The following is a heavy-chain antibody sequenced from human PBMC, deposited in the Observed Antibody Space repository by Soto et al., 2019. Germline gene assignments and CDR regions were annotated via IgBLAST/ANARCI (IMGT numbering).Heavy chain of an antibody. Sequence: SETLSLTCTVSGFSISSGAYYWSWIRQPPGKGLEWIGYIYYSGSTYYNPSLKSRVTISVDTSKNQFSLKLSSVTAADTAVYFCARGNGVNYYYAMDVWGQGTTVTVSS. V-gene: IGHV4-30-4*01. CDR3: ARGNGVNYYYAMDV. J-gene: IGHJ6*02. CDR2: IYYSGST. CDR1: GFSISSGAYY. D-gene: IGHD2-8*01.